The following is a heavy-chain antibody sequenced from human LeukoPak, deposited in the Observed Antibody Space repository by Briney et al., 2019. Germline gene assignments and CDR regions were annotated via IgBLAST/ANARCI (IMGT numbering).Heavy chain of an antibody. CDR3: AREGGGSYYVSMGYSWFDP. Sequence: ASVKVSCKASGYTFTGYYMHWVRQAPGQGLEWMGWINPNSGGTNYAQKFQGRVTMTRDTSISTAYMELSRLRSDDTAVYYCAREGGGSYYVSMGYSWFDPWGQGTLVTVSS. CDR1: GYTFTGYY. D-gene: IGHD1-26*01. V-gene: IGHV1-2*02. J-gene: IGHJ5*02. CDR2: INPNSGGT.